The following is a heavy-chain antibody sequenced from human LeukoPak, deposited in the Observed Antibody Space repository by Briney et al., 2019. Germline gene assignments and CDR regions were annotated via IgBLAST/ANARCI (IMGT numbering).Heavy chain of an antibody. J-gene: IGHJ4*02. CDR3: AREYDYGVSRADY. Sequence: GGSLRLSCAASGFTFSSYWMSGVRQAPGKGLEWVAHINQDGSEKHFVDSVEGRFTISRDNAANSLFLQMNSLRAEDTAVYYCAREYDYGVSRADYWGQGTLVTVSS. CDR1: GFTFSSYW. CDR2: INQDGSEK. D-gene: IGHD4-17*01. V-gene: IGHV3-7*01.